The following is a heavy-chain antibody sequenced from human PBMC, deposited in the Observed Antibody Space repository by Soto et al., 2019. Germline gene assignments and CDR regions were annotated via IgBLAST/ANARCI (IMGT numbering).Heavy chain of an antibody. V-gene: IGHV3-33*01. D-gene: IGHD2-21*01. CDR2: IWYDGSNK. J-gene: IGHJ4*02. CDR1: GFTFSSYG. CDR3: ARDYSTLFDY. Sequence: GGSLRLSCAASGFTFSSYGMHWVRQAPGKGLEWVAVIWYDGSNKKYADSVKGRFTISRDNSKNTKDLQMNSLRAEDTAVYYCARDYSTLFDYWGQGTLVTVSS.